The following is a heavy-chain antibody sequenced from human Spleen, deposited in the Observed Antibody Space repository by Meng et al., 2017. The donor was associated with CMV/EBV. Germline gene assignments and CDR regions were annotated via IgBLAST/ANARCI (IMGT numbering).Heavy chain of an antibody. CDR1: GFTFSSYG. CDR3: ARDFSDTGGSDY. J-gene: IGHJ4*02. D-gene: IGHD3-16*01. V-gene: IGHV3-21*01. CDR2: ISSGSTYI. Sequence: GESLKISCAASGFTFSSYGMVWVRQAPGKGLEWDSSISSGSTYIYYADSVRDRFTISRDNAKNSLYLQMNSLRAEDTAVYYCARDFSDTGGSDYWGQGTLVTVSS.